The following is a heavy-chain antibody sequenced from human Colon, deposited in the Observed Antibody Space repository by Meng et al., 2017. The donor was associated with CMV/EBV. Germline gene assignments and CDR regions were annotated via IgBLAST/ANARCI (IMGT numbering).Heavy chain of an antibody. CDR1: GYTFTANH. CDR3: VRESWYFDF. CDR2: IYPQDGGT. Sequence: QVRLVQSGNEVNNPGAAVKVSCKTSGYTFTANHLHWVRQAPGQGLEWMGWIYPQDGGTYFAQKFQDRVTLTRDTSITTAYMELSGLTSDDTAIYYCVRESWYFDFWGEGTLVTVSS. D-gene: IGHD6-13*01. J-gene: IGHJ4*02. V-gene: IGHV1-2*02.